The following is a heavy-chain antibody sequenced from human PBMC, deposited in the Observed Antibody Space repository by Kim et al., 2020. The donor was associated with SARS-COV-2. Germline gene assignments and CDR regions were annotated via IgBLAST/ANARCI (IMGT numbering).Heavy chain of an antibody. CDR1: GDSISSGCYY. CDR3: PRRFITSCHFDY. D-gene: IGHD2-2*01. CDR2: YCYSGDT. Sequence: SETLSLTCTVSGDSISSGCYYWGRIRQPPGKGLEWIVSYCYSGDTYYDLTLHSPVTISAATTKYPFTLNLNSATAAGTSLYSCPRRFITSCHFDYWGQ. J-gene: IGHJ4*02. V-gene: IGHV4-39*02.